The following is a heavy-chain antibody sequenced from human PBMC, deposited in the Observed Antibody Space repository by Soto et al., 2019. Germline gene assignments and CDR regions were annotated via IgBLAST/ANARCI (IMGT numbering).Heavy chain of an antibody. J-gene: IGHJ6*02. Sequence: ASVKVSCKASGYTFTGYYMHWVRQAPGQGLEWMGWINPNSGGTNYAQKFQGWVTMTRDTSISTAYMELSRLRSDDTAVYYCARGQADYYYYYGMDVWGQGTTVTVSS. CDR3: ARGQADYYYYYGMDV. CDR1: GYTFTGYY. V-gene: IGHV1-2*04. CDR2: INPNSGGT.